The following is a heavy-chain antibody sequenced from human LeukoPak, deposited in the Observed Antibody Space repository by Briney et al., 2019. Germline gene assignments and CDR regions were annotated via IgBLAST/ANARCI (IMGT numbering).Heavy chain of an antibody. CDR2: IYYSGST. D-gene: IGHD3-16*01. CDR3: ARRDEYYGYIWGSSKTDDY. J-gene: IGHJ4*02. CDR1: GGSISSSSYY. V-gene: IGHV4-39*01. Sequence: SETLSLTCTVSGGSISSSSYYWGWIRQPPGKGLEWIGSIYYSGSTYYNPSLKSRVTISVDTSKNQFSLKLSSVTAADTAVYYCARRDEYYGYIWGSSKTDDYWGQGTLVTVSS.